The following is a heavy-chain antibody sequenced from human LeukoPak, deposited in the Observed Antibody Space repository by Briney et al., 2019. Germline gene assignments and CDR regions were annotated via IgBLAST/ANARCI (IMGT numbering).Heavy chain of an antibody. Sequence: GRSLRLSCAASGFTFRSYGMHWVRQAPCKGLEWVAVISDDGSNEYYADSVKGRFTISRDSSKNTLSLQMNSLRVEDTAVYYCAKDNKRYGCDYWGQGTLVTVSS. CDR3: AKDNKRYGCDY. D-gene: IGHD5-18*01. V-gene: IGHV3-30*18. CDR2: ISDDGSNE. CDR1: GFTFRSYG. J-gene: IGHJ4*02.